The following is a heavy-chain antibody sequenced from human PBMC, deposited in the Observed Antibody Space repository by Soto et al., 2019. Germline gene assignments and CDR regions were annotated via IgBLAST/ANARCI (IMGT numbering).Heavy chain of an antibody. J-gene: IGHJ4*02. D-gene: IGHD3-3*01. CDR1: GGSISSGGYY. CDR3: ASFLPESRRYFDS. Sequence: SETLSLTCTVSGGSISSGGYYWSWIRQFPGKGLEWIGYIYYNGKTYYNPSLQSRLTISEDTSKSQFSLRLTSMTAADTAVYYCASFLPESRRYFDSWGQGILVTVS. CDR2: IYYNGKT. V-gene: IGHV4-31*03.